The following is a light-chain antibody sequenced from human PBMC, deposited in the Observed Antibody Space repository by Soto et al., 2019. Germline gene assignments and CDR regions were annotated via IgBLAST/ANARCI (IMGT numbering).Light chain of an antibody. V-gene: IGLV2-11*01. J-gene: IGLJ1*01. CDR3: CSYAGSYTYV. Sequence: QSALTQPRSVSGSPGQPVTISCTGTSSDVGGYDYLSWYQQHPGKAPKLMIYDVTKRPSGVPDRFSGSKSGNTASLTISGLQTEDEADYYCCSYAGSYTYVFGTATKVPV. CDR2: DVT. CDR1: SSDVGGYDY.